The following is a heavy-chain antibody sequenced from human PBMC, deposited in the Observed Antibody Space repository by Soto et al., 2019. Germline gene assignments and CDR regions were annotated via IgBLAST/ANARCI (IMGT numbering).Heavy chain of an antibody. CDR3: AMVDNYVTATPQDV. V-gene: IGHV1-18*01. CDR1: GYIFVNYG. CDR2: ISPYSGNT. Sequence: QVQLVQSGDEVKKPGASVKVSCKASGYIFVNYGIAWVRQAPGQGLEWMGWISPYSGNTHYAGRVQGRLTMTTDTSTSTAYMDLGSLTSDDTGVYYCAMVDNYVTATPQDVWGQGTTVTVSS. J-gene: IGHJ6*02. D-gene: IGHD3-16*01.